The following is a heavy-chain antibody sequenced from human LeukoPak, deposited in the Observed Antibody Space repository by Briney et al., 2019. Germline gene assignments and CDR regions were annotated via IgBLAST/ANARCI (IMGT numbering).Heavy chain of an antibody. CDR3: ARAGSGWFHY. CDR2: ISAYNGNT. V-gene: IGHV1-18*01. CDR1: GGTFSSYA. J-gene: IGHJ4*02. D-gene: IGHD6-19*01. Sequence: HRASVKVSCKASGGTFSSYAISWVRQAPGQGLEWMGWISAYNGNTNLAQKLRGRVTMTTDTSTSTAYMELRSLRSDDTAIYYCARAGSGWFHYWGQGTLVTVSS.